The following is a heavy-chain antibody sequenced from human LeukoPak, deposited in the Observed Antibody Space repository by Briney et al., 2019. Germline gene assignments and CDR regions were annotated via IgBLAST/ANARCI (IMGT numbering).Heavy chain of an antibody. CDR2: IYYSGST. CDR1: GGSISSYY. J-gene: IGHJ6*02. CDR3: ARGEIVVGSYYYYGMDV. Sequence: PSQTLSLTCTVSGGSISSYYWSWIRQPPAKGLEWTGYIYYSGSTNYNPSLKSRVTISVDTSKNQFSLKLSSVTAADTAVYYCARGEIVVGSYYYYGMDVWGQGTTVTVSS. V-gene: IGHV4-59*01. D-gene: IGHD2-21*01.